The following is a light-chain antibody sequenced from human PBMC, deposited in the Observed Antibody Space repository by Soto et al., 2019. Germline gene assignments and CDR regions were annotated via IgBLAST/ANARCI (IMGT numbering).Light chain of an antibody. J-gene: IGKJ5*01. V-gene: IGKV3-20*01. CDR2: GAS. Sequence: EIVLTQSPGTLSLSPGERATLSCRASQTVSTNYLAWYQQKPGQAPRLLIYGASKRATGIPDRFSGSGSGTDFTLTISRLEPEDFAVYCCQQRSYPITFGQGTRLEIK. CDR3: QQRSYPIT. CDR1: QTVSTNY.